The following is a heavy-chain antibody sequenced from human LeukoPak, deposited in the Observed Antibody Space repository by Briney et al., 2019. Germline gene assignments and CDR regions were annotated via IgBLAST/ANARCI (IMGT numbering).Heavy chain of an antibody. CDR3: ARARYYDSSGYYYVGY. D-gene: IGHD3-22*01. J-gene: IGHJ4*02. V-gene: IGHV1-18*01. CDR1: GYTFTSYG. Sequence: ASVKVSCKASGYTFTSYGISWVRQAPGQGLEWMGWISAYNGNTNYAQKLQGRVTMTTDTSTSTAYMELRSLRSDDTAVYYCARARYYDSSGYYYVGYWGQGTLVTVPS. CDR2: ISAYNGNT.